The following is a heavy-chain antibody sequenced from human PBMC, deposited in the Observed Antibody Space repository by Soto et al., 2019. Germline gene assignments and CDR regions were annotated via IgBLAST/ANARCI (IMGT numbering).Heavy chain of an antibody. CDR2: IYYSGST. V-gene: IGHV4-59*08. J-gene: IGHJ4*02. Sequence: SETLSLTCTVSGGSISSYYRSWIRQPPGKGLEWIGYIYYSGSTNYNPSLKSRVTISVDTSKNQFSLKLSSVTAADTAVYYCARHAYCGGDCYYNYFDYWGQGTLVTVS. CDR1: GGSISSYY. CDR3: ARHAYCGGDCYYNYFDY. D-gene: IGHD2-21*02.